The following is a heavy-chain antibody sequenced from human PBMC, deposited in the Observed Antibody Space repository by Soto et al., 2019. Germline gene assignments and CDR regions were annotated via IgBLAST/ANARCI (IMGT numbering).Heavy chain of an antibody. CDR1: GFTFSSYG. CDR2: IWYDGSNK. V-gene: IGHV3-33*01. CDR3: ARSIRSSSWSDYFDY. D-gene: IGHD6-13*01. J-gene: IGHJ4*02. Sequence: QVQLVESGGGVVQPGRSLRLSCAASGFTFSSYGMHWVRQAPGKGLEWVAVIWYDGSNKYYADSVKGRFTISRDNSKNTLYLQMNSLRAEDTAVYYCARSIRSSSWSDYFDYWGQGTLVTVSS.